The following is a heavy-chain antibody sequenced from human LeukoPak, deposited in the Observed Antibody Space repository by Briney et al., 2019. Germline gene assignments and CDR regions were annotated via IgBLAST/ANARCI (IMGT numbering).Heavy chain of an antibody. Sequence: PGGSLRLSRAASEFTLSSYALSWVRQAPGKGRECGSYLSGASSTIYYTDSVRGRFTVSRDNAGSSLYLQMNNLRGDDTAVYFCARVQNDSRGWYHFDSWGQGTLVTVSS. CDR3: ARVQNDSRGWYHFDS. J-gene: IGHJ4*02. CDR2: LSGASSTI. V-gene: IGHV3-48*01. CDR1: EFTLSSYA. D-gene: IGHD6-19*01.